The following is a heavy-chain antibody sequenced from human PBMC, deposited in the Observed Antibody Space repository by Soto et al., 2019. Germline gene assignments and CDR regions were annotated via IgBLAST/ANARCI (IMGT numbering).Heavy chain of an antibody. V-gene: IGHV3-30-3*01. CDR2: ISDDGSTK. CDR1: GFIFSRYF. CDR3: TRADLTVTLSVFDP. D-gene: IGHD4-17*01. Sequence: QVQLLESGGGVVQPGRSLRLSCAASGFIFSRYFMHWVRQAPGKGLEWVALISDDGSTKYYADSVTGRFTISRDNSKSTLYLQMNSLCADDTAVYYCTRADLTVTLSVFDPWGQGTLVTVSS. J-gene: IGHJ5*02.